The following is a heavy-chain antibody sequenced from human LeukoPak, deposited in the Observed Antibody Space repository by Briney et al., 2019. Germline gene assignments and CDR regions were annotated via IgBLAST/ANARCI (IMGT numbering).Heavy chain of an antibody. V-gene: IGHV3-7*01. Sequence: GGSLMLSCAASGFTFSSYWMTWVRQAPGKGLEWVANIMQDGNKQHYVDSVKGRFTISRDNARNSLYLQMSSLRPEDTAVYYCARPDMAVAGDVLHHWGQGTLVTVSS. CDR3: ARPDMAVAGDVLHH. CDR1: GFTFSSYW. CDR2: IMQDGNKQ. D-gene: IGHD6-19*01. J-gene: IGHJ4*02.